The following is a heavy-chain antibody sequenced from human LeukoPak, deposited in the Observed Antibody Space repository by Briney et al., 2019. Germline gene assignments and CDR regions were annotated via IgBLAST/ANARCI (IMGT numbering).Heavy chain of an antibody. Sequence: SETLSLTCTVSGGYIITSGHYWGWIRQPPGKGLEWIGSIYYTGVTSTNPFFRSRMSISVDTSKNQFSLNLTSVTAADAAVYYCARERSSSGGHSWFDPWGQGTLVTVSS. CDR3: ARERSSSGGHSWFDP. V-gene: IGHV4-39*07. J-gene: IGHJ5*02. CDR2: IYYTGVT. CDR1: GGYIITSGHY. D-gene: IGHD4-23*01.